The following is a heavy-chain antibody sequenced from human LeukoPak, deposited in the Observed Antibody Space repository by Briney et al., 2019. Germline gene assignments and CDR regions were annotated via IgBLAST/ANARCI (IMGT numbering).Heavy chain of an antibody. Sequence: PGGSLSLSCAASGFTFSSYSINWVRQAPGKGLEWVSSIDSSSSYIYYADSVKGRFTISRDNAKNSLFLQMNSLRVEDTAVYYCARPGITGTMGYGAFDIWGQGTRVTVSS. J-gene: IGHJ3*02. CDR3: ARPGITGTMGYGAFDI. CDR2: IDSSSSYI. CDR1: GFTFSSYS. V-gene: IGHV3-21*01. D-gene: IGHD1-7*01.